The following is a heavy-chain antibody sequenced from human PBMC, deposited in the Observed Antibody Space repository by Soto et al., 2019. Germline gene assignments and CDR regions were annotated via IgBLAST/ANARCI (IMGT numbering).Heavy chain of an antibody. V-gene: IGHV3-33*05. D-gene: IGHD5-18*01. CDR1: GFTFSTYS. Sequence: QVQLVESEGGVVQPGTYLRLSCAASGFTFSTYSMHWVRQAPGKGLEWVAGVSYDGSKKHYAESVKGRFIIFRDNSKNTLDLEMNSLKAEGTAVYYCVKGCIHLWGRLDPWGQGTLVTVSS. CDR3: VKGCIHLWGRLDP. J-gene: IGHJ5*02. CDR2: VSYDGSKK.